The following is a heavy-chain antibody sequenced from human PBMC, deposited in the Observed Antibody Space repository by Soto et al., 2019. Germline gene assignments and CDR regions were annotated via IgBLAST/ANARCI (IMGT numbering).Heavy chain of an antibody. V-gene: IGHV3-48*03. J-gene: IGHJ6*02. D-gene: IGHD3-3*01. CDR1: GFTFSSYA. Sequence: VGSLRLSCAASGFTFSSYAMNWVRQAPGKGLEWVSYISSSGSTIYYADSVKGRFTISRDNAKNSLYLQMNSLRAEDTAVYYCARDRRITIFGVTYGMDVWGRGTTVTVSS. CDR2: ISSSGSTI. CDR3: ARDRRITIFGVTYGMDV.